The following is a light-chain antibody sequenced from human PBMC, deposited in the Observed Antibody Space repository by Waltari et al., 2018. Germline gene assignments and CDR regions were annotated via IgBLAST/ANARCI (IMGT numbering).Light chain of an antibody. CDR3: QQYETSPALT. CDR1: QTIRNNY. J-gene: IGKJ4*01. CDR2: TTS. V-gene: IGKV3-20*01. Sequence: IVLTQSPGTLSLSPGERATLSCRASQTIRNNYLAWYQQKPGQAPRLLIYTTSFRAAGIPGRFSGRGSGTDFSLTISRVEPEDLGMYYCQQYETSPALTFGGGTKVEIK.